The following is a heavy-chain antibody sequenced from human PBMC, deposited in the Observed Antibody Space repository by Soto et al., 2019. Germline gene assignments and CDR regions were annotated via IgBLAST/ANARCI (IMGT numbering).Heavy chain of an antibody. CDR1: GDSISSADYY. CDR3: ARDLWVEPELYYYGMDV. J-gene: IGHJ6*02. CDR2: IFYSGTT. D-gene: IGHD1-1*01. Sequence: SETLSLTCTVSGDSISSADYYWSWIRQTPGKGLEWIGHIFYSGTTYYNPSLKSRLTISVDTSKNHFSLRLTSVTAADTAVYYCARDLWVEPELYYYGMDVWGQGTTVTVAS. V-gene: IGHV4-30-4*01.